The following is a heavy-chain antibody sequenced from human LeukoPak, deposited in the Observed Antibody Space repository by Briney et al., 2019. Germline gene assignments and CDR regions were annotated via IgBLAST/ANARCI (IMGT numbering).Heavy chain of an antibody. D-gene: IGHD2-15*01. V-gene: IGHV3-33*08. Sequence: KPGGSLRLSCAASGFTFSSYGMHWVRQAPGKGLEWVAVIWYDGSNKYYADSVKGRFTISRDNSKNTLYLQMNSLRAEDTVVYYCARDGVKYCSGGSCYSIPLGYWGQGTLVTVSS. CDR2: IWYDGSNK. CDR3: ARDGVKYCSGGSCYSIPLGY. CDR1: GFTFSSYG. J-gene: IGHJ4*02.